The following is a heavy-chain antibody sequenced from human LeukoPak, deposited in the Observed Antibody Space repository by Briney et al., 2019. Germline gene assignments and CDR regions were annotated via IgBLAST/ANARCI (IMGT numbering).Heavy chain of an antibody. CDR1: GYSFTSYW. Sequence: GESLKISCKGSGYSFTSYWIGWVRQMPGKGLEWMGIVYPGDSDTRYSPSFQGQVTISADKSISTAYLQWSSLKASDTAMYYCASGIGHYYGSGSYGGIDYWGQGTLVTVSS. CDR3: ASGIGHYYGSGSYGGIDY. V-gene: IGHV5-51*01. J-gene: IGHJ4*02. D-gene: IGHD3-10*01. CDR2: VYPGDSDT.